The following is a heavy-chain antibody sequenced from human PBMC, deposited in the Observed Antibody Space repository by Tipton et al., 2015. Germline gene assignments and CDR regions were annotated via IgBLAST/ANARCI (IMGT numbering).Heavy chain of an antibody. CDR3: ARAFLSEQRVLRWGRNNWFDP. CDR1: GGSISSGGYY. V-gene: IGHV4-31*03. CDR2: TDYSGST. D-gene: IGHD6-6*01. Sequence: TLSLTCTVSGGSISSGGYYWSWIRQFPGKGLEFIGYTDYSGSTYYNPSLKSRVTISVDTSKNQFSLKLSSVTAADTAVYYCARAFLSEQRVLRWGRNNWFDPWGQGTLVTVSS. J-gene: IGHJ5*02.